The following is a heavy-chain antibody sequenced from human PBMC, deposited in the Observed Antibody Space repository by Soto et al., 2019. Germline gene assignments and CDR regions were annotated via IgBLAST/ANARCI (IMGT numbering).Heavy chain of an antibody. V-gene: IGHV1-18*01. CDR3: AADSGSVNNWFDP. CDR1: ASTFTSYG. Sequence: ASVTVSCKASASTFTSYGISWVRPAPGQGLEWMGWISAYNGNTNYAQKLQGRVTITRDMSTSTAYMELSSLRSEDTAVYYCAADSGSVNNWFDPWGQGTLVTVSS. D-gene: IGHD6-19*01. J-gene: IGHJ5*02. CDR2: ISAYNGNT.